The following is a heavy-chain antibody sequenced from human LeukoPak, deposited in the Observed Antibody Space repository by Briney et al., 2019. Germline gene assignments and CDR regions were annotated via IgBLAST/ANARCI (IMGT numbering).Heavy chain of an antibody. J-gene: IGHJ3*02. V-gene: IGHV3-74*01. CDR3: ARGYYAFDI. D-gene: IGHD3-10*01. CDR2: INTDGSSA. Sequence: PGGSLRLSCAASGFTFTTYWMHGVRHAPRKGLVWVSRINTDGSSASYADSVKGRITISQDTAKNTLYLQMNSLRAEDTAVNYCARGYYAFDIWGQGTMVTVSS. CDR1: GFTFTTYW.